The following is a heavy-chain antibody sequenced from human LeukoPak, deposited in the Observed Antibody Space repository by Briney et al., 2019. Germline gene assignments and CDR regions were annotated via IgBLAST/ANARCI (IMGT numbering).Heavy chain of an antibody. CDR2: IYYSGST. J-gene: IGHJ4*02. CDR3: ARQTMGIAVAEFDY. D-gene: IGHD6-19*01. CDR1: GGSISSYY. V-gene: IGHV4-59*08. Sequence: SETLSLTCTVSGGSISSYYWRWIRQPPGKGLEWIGYIYYSGSTNYNPSLKSRVTISVDTSKNQFSLKLSSVTAADTAVYYCARQTMGIAVAEFDYWGQGTLVTVSS.